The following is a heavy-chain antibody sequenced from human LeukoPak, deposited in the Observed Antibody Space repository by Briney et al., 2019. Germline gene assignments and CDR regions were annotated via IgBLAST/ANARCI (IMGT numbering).Heavy chain of an antibody. Sequence: SETLSLTCAVYGGSFSGYYWSWIRQPPGKGLEWIGEINHSGSTNYNPSLKSRVTISVDTSKNQFSLKLSSVTAADTAVYYCARFGYYYVKYGMDVWGQGTTVTVSS. CDR1: GGSFSGYY. CDR2: INHSGST. V-gene: IGHV4-34*01. J-gene: IGHJ6*02. CDR3: ARFGYYYVKYGMDV. D-gene: IGHD3-10*02.